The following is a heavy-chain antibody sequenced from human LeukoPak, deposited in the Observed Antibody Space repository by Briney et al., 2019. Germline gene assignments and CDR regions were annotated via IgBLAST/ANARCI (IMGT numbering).Heavy chain of an antibody. J-gene: IGHJ4*02. CDR2: ISGSGGNT. Sequence: GGSLRLSCAASGFTFSSYVMSWVRQAPGKGLEWVSYISGSGGNTYYAHSVKGQFTISRDNSKNTLYLQMNSLRAEDTAVYYCARHEGITMIMNWGQGTLVTVSS. D-gene: IGHD3-22*01. CDR1: GFTFSSYV. V-gene: IGHV3-23*01. CDR3: ARHEGITMIMN.